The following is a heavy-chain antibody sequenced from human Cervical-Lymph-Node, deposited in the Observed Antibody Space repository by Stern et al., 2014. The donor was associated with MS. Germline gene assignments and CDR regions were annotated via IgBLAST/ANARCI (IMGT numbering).Heavy chain of an antibody. D-gene: IGHD6-13*01. CDR1: GGSISSYY. CDR2: IYYSGST. V-gene: IGHV4-59*01. CDR3: ARGGGSIAAAGTFDY. Sequence: QVQLQESGPGLVKPSETLSLTCTVSGGSISSYYWSWIRQPPGKGLEWIGYIYYSGSTNYNPSLKSRVTISVDTSKNQFSLKLSSVAAADTAVYYCARGGGSIAAAGTFDYWGQGTLVTVSS. J-gene: IGHJ4*02.